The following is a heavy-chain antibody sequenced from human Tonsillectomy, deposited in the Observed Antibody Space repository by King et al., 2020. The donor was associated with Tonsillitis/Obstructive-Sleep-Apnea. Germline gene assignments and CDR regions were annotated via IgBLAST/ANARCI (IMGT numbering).Heavy chain of an antibody. CDR3: ARSWLQYSSSSYFFDC. D-gene: IGHD6-6*01. V-gene: IGHV4-59*08. CDR1: GGSISSSY. J-gene: IGHJ4*02. CDR2: IYYSGST. Sequence: QLQESGPGLVKPSETLSLTCTVSGGSISSSYWSWIRQPPGKGLEWIGYIYYSGSTSYNPSLNSRVTMSVDTSKNQFSLKLSSVPAADTAVYYCARSWLQYSSSSYFFDCWGQGTLVTVSS.